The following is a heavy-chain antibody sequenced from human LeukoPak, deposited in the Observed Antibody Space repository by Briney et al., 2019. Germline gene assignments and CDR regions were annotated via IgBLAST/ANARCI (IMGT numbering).Heavy chain of an antibody. Sequence: SGGSLRLSCAASGFTFSSHGMHWVRQAPGKGLEWVAVISYDGSNKYYADSVKGRFTISRDNSKNTLYLQMNSLRAGDTAVYYCARSGYGVRIAGVKAFDIWGQGTMVTVSS. J-gene: IGHJ3*02. CDR2: ISYDGSNK. CDR3: ARSGYGVRIAGVKAFDI. V-gene: IGHV3-30*03. CDR1: GFTFSSHG. D-gene: IGHD6-25*01.